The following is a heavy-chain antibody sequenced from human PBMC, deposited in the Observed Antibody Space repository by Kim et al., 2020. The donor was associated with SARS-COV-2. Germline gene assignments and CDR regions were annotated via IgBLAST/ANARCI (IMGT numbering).Heavy chain of an antibody. V-gene: IGHV3-33*01. D-gene: IGHD1-20*01. CDR1: GFTFSSYG. CDR3: AREGIGMSAYDY. Sequence: GGSLRLSCAASGFTFSSYGMHWVRQAPGKGLEWVAVIWYDGSNKYYADSVKGRFTISRDNSKNTLYLQMNSLRAEDTAVYYCAREGIGMSAYDYWGQGTLVTVSS. J-gene: IGHJ4*02. CDR2: IWYDGSNK.